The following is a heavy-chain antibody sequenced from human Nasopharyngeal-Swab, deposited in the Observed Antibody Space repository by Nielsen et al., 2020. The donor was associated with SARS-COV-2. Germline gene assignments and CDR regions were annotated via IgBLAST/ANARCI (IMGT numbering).Heavy chain of an antibody. J-gene: IGHJ4*02. V-gene: IGHV3-23*01. CDR2: ISGSGGST. D-gene: IGHD3-22*01. Sequence: VRQAPGKGLEWVSAISGSGGSTYYADSVKGRFTISRDNSKNTLYLQMNSLRAEDTAVYYCANPYYYDSSGYDDCWGQGTLVTVSS. CDR3: ANPYYYDSSGYDDC.